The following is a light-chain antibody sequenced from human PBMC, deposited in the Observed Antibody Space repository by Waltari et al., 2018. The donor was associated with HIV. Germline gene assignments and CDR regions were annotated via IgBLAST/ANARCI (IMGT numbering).Light chain of an antibody. J-gene: IGKJ1*01. CDR3: QQYYSTLWT. V-gene: IGKV4-1*01. CDR2: WAS. CDR1: QSVLYSSNNKNY. Sequence: DIVMTQSPDSLAVSLGERATINCKSSQSVLYSSNNKNYLAWYQQKPEQSPKLLMYWASTRESGVPDRFSGSGSGTDFTLTISSLQAEDVAVYYCQQYYSTLWTFGQGTKVEIK.